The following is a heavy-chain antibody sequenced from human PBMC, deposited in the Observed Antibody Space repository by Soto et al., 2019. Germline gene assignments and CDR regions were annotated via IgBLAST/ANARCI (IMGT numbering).Heavy chain of an antibody. J-gene: IGHJ6*02. CDR1: GGSISSGGYY. CDR3: ARVERYQLLKRYYYYGMDV. CDR2: IYYSGST. D-gene: IGHD2-2*01. V-gene: IGHV4-31*03. Sequence: SETLSLTCTVSGGSISSGGYYWSWIRQHPGKGLEWIGYIYYSGSTYYNPSLKSRVTISVDTSKNQFSLKLSSVTAADTAVYYCARVERYQLLKRYYYYGMDVWGQGTTVTVSS.